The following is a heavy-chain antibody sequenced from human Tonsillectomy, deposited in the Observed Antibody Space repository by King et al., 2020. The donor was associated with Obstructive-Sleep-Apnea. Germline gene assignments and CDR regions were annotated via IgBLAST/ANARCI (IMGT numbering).Heavy chain of an antibody. CDR2: ISTYSGNT. Sequence: QLVQSGAEVKKPGTSVRVSCKASGYIFTSFGYAVSWVRQAPGQGLEWMGWISTYSGNTRSAQKFQGRVTITTDTSTTPAYVELRSLRSDDTAVYYCARVRTTAGAEAFDIWGPGTMLTVSS. CDR3: ARVRTTAGAEAFDI. J-gene: IGHJ3*02. CDR1: GYIFTSFG. V-gene: IGHV1-18*04. D-gene: IGHD2-8*02.